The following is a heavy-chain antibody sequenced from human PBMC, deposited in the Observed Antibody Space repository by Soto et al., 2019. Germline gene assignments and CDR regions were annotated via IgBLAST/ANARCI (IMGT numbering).Heavy chain of an antibody. D-gene: IGHD1-1*01. CDR1: GYTFTSSG. CDR2: ISAYNGNT. V-gene: IGHV1-18*01. J-gene: IGHJ6*02. CDR3: ARPTNGTPYYYYGMDV. Sequence: ASVKVSCKASGYTFTSSGISWVRQAPGQGLEWMGWISAYNGNTNYAQKLQGRVTMTTDKSTSTAYMELRSLRSDDTAVYYCARPTNGTPYYYYGMDVWGQGTTVTVSS.